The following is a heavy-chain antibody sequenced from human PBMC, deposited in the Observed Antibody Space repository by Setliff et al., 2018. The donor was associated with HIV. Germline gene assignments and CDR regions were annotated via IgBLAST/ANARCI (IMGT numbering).Heavy chain of an antibody. J-gene: IGHJ3*02. D-gene: IGHD5-12*01. Sequence: SETLSLTCAVSGYSVSSGYYWGWIRQPPGKGLEWVASIYYSGSTYYAPSLKSRVTISVDTSKNQFSLKLTSVTAADTAVYFCARVVPREVAPGGFDIWGQGTMVTVSS. V-gene: IGHV4-38-2*01. CDR3: ARVVPREVAPGGFDI. CDR2: IYYSGST. CDR1: GYSVSSGYY.